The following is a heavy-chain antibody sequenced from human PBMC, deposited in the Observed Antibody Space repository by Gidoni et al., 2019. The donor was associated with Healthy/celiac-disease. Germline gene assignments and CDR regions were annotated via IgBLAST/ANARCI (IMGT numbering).Heavy chain of an antibody. CDR2: IYYSGST. J-gene: IGHJ5*02. D-gene: IGHD3-16*01. V-gene: IGHV4-39*01. CDR1: GGFISSSSYY. Sequence: QLQLQESGPGLVKPSETLSLTCTVSGGFISSSSYYWGWIRQPPGKGLEWIGSIYYSGSTYYNPSLKSRVTISVDTSKNQFSLKLSSVTAADTAVYYCARRGRSPGGWFDPWGQGTLVTVSS. CDR3: ARRGRSPGGWFDP.